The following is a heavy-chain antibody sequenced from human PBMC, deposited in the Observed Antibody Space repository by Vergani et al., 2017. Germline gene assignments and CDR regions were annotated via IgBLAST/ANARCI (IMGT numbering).Heavy chain of an antibody. J-gene: IGHJ5*02. V-gene: IGHV3-33*01. CDR3: ARDLRLLYNRFDP. D-gene: IGHD1-14*01. CDR1: GFTFNQYG. Sequence: QVQLVESGGGVVQPGRSLRLSCAASGFTFNQYGMQWVRQAPGKGLEWVAVTWYDGNNKQYADSVKGRFTISRDNSKSTMYLQMNSLRDEDTGVYYGARDLRLLYNRFDPWGQGTLVTVSS. CDR2: TWYDGNNK.